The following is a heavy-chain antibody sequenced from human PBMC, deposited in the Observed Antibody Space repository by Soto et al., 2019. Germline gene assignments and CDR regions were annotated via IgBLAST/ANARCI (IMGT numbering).Heavy chain of an antibody. CDR3: ARGPPLGY. J-gene: IGHJ4*02. CDR2: IYYSGST. V-gene: IGHV4-31*03. Sequence: QVQLQESGPGLVKPSQTLSLTCTVSGGSISSGGYYWSWIRQHPGKGLEWIGYIYYSGSTYYNPSLTCRVTIAVVTSKTPFSLKLSSVTAADTAVSYCARGPPLGYWGQGTLVTVSS. CDR1: GGSISSGGYY.